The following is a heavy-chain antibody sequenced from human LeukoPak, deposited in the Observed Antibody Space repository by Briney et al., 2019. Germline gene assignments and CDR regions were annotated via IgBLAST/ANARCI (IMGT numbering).Heavy chain of an antibody. Sequence: GGSLRLSCVASGFTFSRNGMHWVRQAPGKGLEWVAVMSYDEDNYYYADSVKGRFTISRDSSKNTLYLQMNSLRSEDTAVYYCARAWVQVWLPGYWGQGTLVTVSS. CDR3: ARAWVQVWLPGY. J-gene: IGHJ4*02. CDR2: MSYDEDNY. D-gene: IGHD5-18*01. CDR1: GFTFSRNG. V-gene: IGHV3-30*03.